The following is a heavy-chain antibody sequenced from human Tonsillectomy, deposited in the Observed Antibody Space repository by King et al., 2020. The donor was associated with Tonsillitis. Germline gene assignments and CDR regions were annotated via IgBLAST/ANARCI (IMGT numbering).Heavy chain of an antibody. Sequence: QLVQSGAEVKKPGSSVKVSCEASGGTFSSYDISWVRQAPGQGLEWMGRIIPILGITNYAQKFQGRVTLTADKSTSTAYMELSSLRSDDTAVYYCARVGVAAAGFFDSWVQGTLVTVSS. D-gene: IGHD6-13*01. V-gene: IGHV1-69*04. CDR1: GGTFSSYD. CDR2: IIPILGIT. J-gene: IGHJ4*02. CDR3: ARVGVAAAGFFDS.